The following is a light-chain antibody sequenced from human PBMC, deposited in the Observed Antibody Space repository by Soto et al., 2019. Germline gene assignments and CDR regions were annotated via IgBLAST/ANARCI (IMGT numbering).Light chain of an antibody. Sequence: QSVLTQPPSVLGAPGQRVTISCAGSPTNIGAGYDVHWYQHRPGTAPKLLVSGHNIRPSGVPDRFYGSKSGTSGSLVISGLQAEDEGDYYCQSYDSSLSRFVFGSGTKVTVL. CDR1: PTNIGAGYD. V-gene: IGLV1-40*01. CDR3: QSYDSSLSRFV. J-gene: IGLJ1*01. CDR2: GHN.